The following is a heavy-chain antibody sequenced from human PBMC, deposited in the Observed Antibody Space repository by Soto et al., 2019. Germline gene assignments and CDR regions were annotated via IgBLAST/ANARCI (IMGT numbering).Heavy chain of an antibody. Sequence: PAESLSVTSAVYGGSFSGYYSSWIRQPPGKGLEWIGEINHSGSTNYNPSLKSRVTISVDTSKNQFSLKLSSVTAADTAVYYCARALNWFDPWGQGTPVTVSS. CDR3: ARALNWFDP. CDR2: INHSGST. J-gene: IGHJ5*02. CDR1: GGSFSGYY. V-gene: IGHV4-34*01.